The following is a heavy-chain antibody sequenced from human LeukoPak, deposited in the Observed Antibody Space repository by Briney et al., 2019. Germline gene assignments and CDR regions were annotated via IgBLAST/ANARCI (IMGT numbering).Heavy chain of an antibody. CDR1: GGSISSSNW. V-gene: IGHV4-4*02. CDR3: ARDRYDILIANWFDP. CDR2: IYHSGST. D-gene: IGHD3-9*01. Sequence: SETLSLTCAVSGGSISSSNWWSWVRQPPGKGLEWIGEIYHSGSTNYNPSLKSRVTMSVDTSKNQFSLKLSSVTAADTAVYYCARDRYDILIANWFDPWGQGTLVTVSS. J-gene: IGHJ5*02.